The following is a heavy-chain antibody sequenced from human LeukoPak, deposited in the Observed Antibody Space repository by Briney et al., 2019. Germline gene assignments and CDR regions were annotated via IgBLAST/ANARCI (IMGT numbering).Heavy chain of an antibody. V-gene: IGHV3-74*01. CDR2: VDNDGTTI. D-gene: IGHD1-26*01. CDR3: ARAGYYRFDY. J-gene: IGHJ4*02. Sequence: GGSLRLSCAASGFTFSNYWMHWVRQAPGKGLVWVSRVDNDGTTINYADSVRGRFTISRDNAKNTLYLQMNSLKAEDTAVYYCARAGYYRFDYWGQGTLVTVSS. CDR1: GFTFSNYW.